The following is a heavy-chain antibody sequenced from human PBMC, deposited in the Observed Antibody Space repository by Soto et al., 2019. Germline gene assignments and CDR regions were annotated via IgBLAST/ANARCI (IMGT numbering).Heavy chain of an antibody. CDR3: SRAAPGTGGDY. J-gene: IGHJ4*01. CDR1: GYSFPSYD. Sequence: ASVKVSCKASGYSFPSYDVHWVRQAPGQRPEWMGWINPGNGNTKYLQKFQGRVTITRDTSASTAYMELSSLRSEDTALYYCSRAAPGTGGDYWGQ. D-gene: IGHD3-10*01. CDR2: INPGNGNT. V-gene: IGHV1-3*01.